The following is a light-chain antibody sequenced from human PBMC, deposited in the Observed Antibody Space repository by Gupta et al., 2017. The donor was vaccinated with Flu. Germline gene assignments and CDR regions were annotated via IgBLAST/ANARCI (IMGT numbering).Light chain of an antibody. CDR2: WAS. CDR1: QSVLYSSNNKNY. Sequence: DIVMTQSPDSLAVSLGERATINCKSSQSVLYSSNNKNYLAWYQQKPGQPPKLLIYWASTRESGVPDRFSGSGSGTDFTLTISSLQAEDVAVYYCQQYYSTPPVLFGPGTKVDIK. CDR3: QQYYSTPPVL. V-gene: IGKV4-1*01. J-gene: IGKJ3*01.